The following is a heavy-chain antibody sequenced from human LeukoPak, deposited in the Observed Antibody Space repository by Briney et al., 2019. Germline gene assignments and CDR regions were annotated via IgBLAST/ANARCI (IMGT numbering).Heavy chain of an antibody. CDR3: ARDRDFWSGYYHYWYFDL. V-gene: IGHV4-4*07. D-gene: IGHD3-3*01. J-gene: IGHJ2*01. CDR2: IYTSGST. CDR1: GGSISSYY. Sequence: KSSETLSLTCTVSGGSISSYYWSWIRQPAGKGLEWIGRIYTSGSTNYNPSLKSRVTMSVDTSKNQFSLKLSSVTAADTAVYYCARDRDFWSGYYHYWYFDLWGRGTLVTVSS.